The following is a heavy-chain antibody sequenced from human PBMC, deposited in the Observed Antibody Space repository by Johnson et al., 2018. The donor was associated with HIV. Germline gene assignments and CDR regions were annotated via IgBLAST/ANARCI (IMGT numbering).Heavy chain of an antibody. V-gene: IGHV3-9*01. CDR2: IRWNSGSI. D-gene: IGHD3-16*01. CDR1: GFTFDDYA. CDR3: AKANRAMTKGGFGAFDI. J-gene: IGHJ3*02. Sequence: LVESGGGLVQPGRSLRLSCAASGFTFDDYAMHWVRQAPGKGLEWVSGIRWNSGSIGYADSVKGRFTISRDNAKNSLYLQMNSLRAEDTALYYCAKANRAMTKGGFGAFDIWGQGTMVTVSS.